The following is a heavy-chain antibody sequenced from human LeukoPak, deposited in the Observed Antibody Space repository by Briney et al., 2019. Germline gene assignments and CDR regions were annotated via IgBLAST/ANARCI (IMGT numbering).Heavy chain of an antibody. Sequence: PGGSLRLSCAASGFTFRNNGMHWLRQAPGKGLEWVAFTRYDESKTFYGDSVRGRFTISRDNSKNTLYLQMNSLTTDDSAVYYCAKARYSGSPALDFWGQGTLVTVSS. V-gene: IGHV3-30*02. CDR3: AKARYSGSPALDF. D-gene: IGHD1-26*01. CDR1: GFTFRNNG. CDR2: TRYDESKT. J-gene: IGHJ4*02.